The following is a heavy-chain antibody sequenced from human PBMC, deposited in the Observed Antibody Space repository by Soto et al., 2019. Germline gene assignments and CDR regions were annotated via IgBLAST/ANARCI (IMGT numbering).Heavy chain of an antibody. CDR1: GFTFSSYA. Sequence: GGSLRLSCAASGFTFSSYAMHWVRQAPGKGLEWVSVISYDGSNKYYADPVKGRFTITRDNSKNKLYLPMISLRAEDMAVYYCARDAPVQYYYGMDVWGQGTTVTVSS. J-gene: IGHJ6*02. CDR2: ISYDGSNK. D-gene: IGHD1-1*01. CDR3: ARDAPVQYYYGMDV. V-gene: IGHV3-30-3*01.